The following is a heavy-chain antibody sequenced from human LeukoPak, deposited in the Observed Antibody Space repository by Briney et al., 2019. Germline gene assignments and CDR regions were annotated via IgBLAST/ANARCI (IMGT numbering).Heavy chain of an antibody. CDR3: ARGFHSYDAFDI. CDR2: IYYSGST. Sequence: PSETLSLTCTVSGDSISSDYWSWIRQPPGKGLEWIGYIYYSGSTNYNPSLKSRVTISVDTSKNQFSLKLSSVTAADTAVYYCARGFHSYDAFDIWGQGTMVTVSS. D-gene: IGHD5-18*01. CDR1: GDSISSDY. J-gene: IGHJ3*02. V-gene: IGHV4-59*01.